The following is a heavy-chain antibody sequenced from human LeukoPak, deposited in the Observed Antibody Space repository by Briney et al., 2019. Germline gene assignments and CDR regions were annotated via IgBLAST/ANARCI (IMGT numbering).Heavy chain of an antibody. J-gene: IGHJ4*02. CDR1: GFTFSAYW. CDR3: AGVKVAGTRSFDY. D-gene: IGHD6-19*01. Sequence: GGSLRLSCAASGFTFSAYWMHWVRQAPGKGLVWVGRINDVGSDSTYVDSVKGRFTISRDNAKNTLYPQMNNLRAEDTAVYYCAGVKVAGTRSFDYWGQGTLATVSS. CDR2: INDVGSDS. V-gene: IGHV3-74*01.